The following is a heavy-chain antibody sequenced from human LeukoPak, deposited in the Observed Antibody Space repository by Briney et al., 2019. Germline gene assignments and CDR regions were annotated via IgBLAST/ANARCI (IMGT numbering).Heavy chain of an antibody. CDR3: ARDRVAARPIFDY. V-gene: IGHV3-21*01. Sequence: GGSLRLSCAASGFTFSSYSMNWVRQAPGKGLEWVSSISSSSSYIYYADSVKGRFTISRDNAKNSLYLQMNSLRAEDTAVYYCARDRVAARPIFDYWGQGTLVTVSS. J-gene: IGHJ4*02. CDR2: ISSSSSYI. D-gene: IGHD6-6*01. CDR1: GFTFSSYS.